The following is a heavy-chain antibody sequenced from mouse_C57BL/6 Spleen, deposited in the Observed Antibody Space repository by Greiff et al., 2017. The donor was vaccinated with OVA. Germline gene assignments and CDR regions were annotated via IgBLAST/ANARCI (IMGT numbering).Heavy chain of an antibody. CDR3: AREGEVATDFDY. V-gene: IGHV5-4*01. Sequence: EVNLVESGGGLVKPGGSLKLSCAASGFTFSSYAMSWVRQTPEKRLEWVATISDGGSYTYYPDNVKGRFTISRDNAKNNLYLQMSHLKSEDTAMYYCAREGEVATDFDYWGQGTTLTVSS. D-gene: IGHD1-1*01. CDR1: GFTFSSYA. J-gene: IGHJ2*01. CDR2: ISDGGSYT.